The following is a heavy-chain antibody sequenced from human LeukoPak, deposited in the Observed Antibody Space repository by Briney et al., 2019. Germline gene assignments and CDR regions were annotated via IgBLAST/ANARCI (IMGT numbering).Heavy chain of an antibody. D-gene: IGHD3-10*01. Sequence: GGSLRLSCAASGFTFSSYGMHWVRQAPGKGLEWVAVISYDGSNKYYADSVKGRFTISRDNSKNTLYLQMNSLRAEDTVVYYCAKGIGGYGMDVWGQGTTVTVSS. CDR2: ISYDGSNK. V-gene: IGHV3-30*18. CDR1: GFTFSSYG. CDR3: AKGIGGYGMDV. J-gene: IGHJ6*02.